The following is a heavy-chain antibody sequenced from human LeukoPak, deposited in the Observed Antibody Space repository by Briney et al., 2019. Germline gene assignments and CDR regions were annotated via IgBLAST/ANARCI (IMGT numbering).Heavy chain of an antibody. D-gene: IGHD4-17*01. CDR1: GFTFSSYA. V-gene: IGHV3-7*05. Sequence: TGGSLRLSCAASGFTFSSYAMSWVRQAPGKGLEWVANINQDGREKYYVDSVKGRFTISRDNAKNSLSLQMNSLRAEDTALYYCARDKSYGDSEDYWGQGTLVTVSS. CDR3: ARDKSYGDSEDY. J-gene: IGHJ4*02. CDR2: INQDGREK.